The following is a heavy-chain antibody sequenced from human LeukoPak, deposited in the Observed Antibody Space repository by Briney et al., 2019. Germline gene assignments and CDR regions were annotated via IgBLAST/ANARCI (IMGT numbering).Heavy chain of an antibody. CDR2: INDYSGNT. Sequence: SETLSLTCDVFGGSLTDYFWTWIRQSPGKGLEWIGEINDYSGNTNYNPSLNSRVSISLEKSKNQFSLELRSVTAADTAVYYCARGAFDIWGQGTMVTVSS. CDR1: GGSLTDYF. J-gene: IGHJ3*02. V-gene: IGHV4-34*01. CDR3: ARGAFDI.